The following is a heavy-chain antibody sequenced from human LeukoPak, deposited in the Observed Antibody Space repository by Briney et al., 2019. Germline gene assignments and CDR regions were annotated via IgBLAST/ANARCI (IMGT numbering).Heavy chain of an antibody. V-gene: IGHV3-48*04. D-gene: IGHD3-3*01. Sequence: GGSLRLSCAASGFTFSSYSMNWVRQAPGKGLEWVSYISSSSSTIYYADSVKGRFTISRDNAKSSLYLQMNSLRAEDTAVYYCARDRITIFGVSSYWGQGTLVTVSS. J-gene: IGHJ4*02. CDR1: GFTFSSYS. CDR2: ISSSSSTI. CDR3: ARDRITIFGVSSY.